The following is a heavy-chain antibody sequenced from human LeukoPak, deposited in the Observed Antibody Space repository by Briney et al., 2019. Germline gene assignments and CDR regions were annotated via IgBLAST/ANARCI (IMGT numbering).Heavy chain of an antibody. CDR2: INPSSGDT. CDR3: AKNPYEYYFDY. Sequence: ASVKVSCKASGYTLTGYYMNWVRLAPGQGLEWMGWINPSSGDTNYAQKFQGRVTMTRDTSISTAYMELSRLRSDDTAVYYSAKNPYEYYFDYWGQGTLVTVSS. J-gene: IGHJ4*02. D-gene: IGHD5-12*01. V-gene: IGHV1-2*02. CDR1: GYTLTGYY.